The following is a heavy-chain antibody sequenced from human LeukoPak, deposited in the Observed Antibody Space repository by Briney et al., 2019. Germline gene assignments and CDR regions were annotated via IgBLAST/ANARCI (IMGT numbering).Heavy chain of an antibody. D-gene: IGHD2-15*01. CDR3: AKASRWYCSGGSCSSGWFDP. V-gene: IGHV3-23*01. CDR2: ISGSGGST. J-gene: IGHJ5*02. CDR1: GFTFSSYA. Sequence: PGGSLRLSCAASGFTFSSYAMSWVRQAPGKGLEWVSAISGSGGSTYYADSVKGRFTISRDNSKNTLYLQMNSLRAEDTAVYYCAKASRWYCSGGSCSSGWFDPWGQGTLVTVSS.